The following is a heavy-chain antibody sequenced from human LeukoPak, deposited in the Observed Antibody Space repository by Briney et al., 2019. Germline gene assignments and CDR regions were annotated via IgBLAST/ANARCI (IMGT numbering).Heavy chain of an antibody. J-gene: IGHJ6*02. CDR1: GFTLSTHG. Sequence: GSLSLSCAGEGFTLSTHGMSWVRQAPGKGLEWVSSISSRDTTTNYADSVKGRFTISRDGSKNTLYLHLNSLRAEDTAVYYCARAPPWFGDKHYGLDVWGQGTTVTVSS. CDR2: ISSRDTTT. D-gene: IGHD3-10*01. CDR3: ARAPPWFGDKHYGLDV. V-gene: IGHV3-23*01.